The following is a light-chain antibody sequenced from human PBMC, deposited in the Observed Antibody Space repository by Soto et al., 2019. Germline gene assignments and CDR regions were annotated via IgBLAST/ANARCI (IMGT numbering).Light chain of an antibody. CDR3: QQRSNWPSLT. J-gene: IGKJ4*01. CDR1: QSVSSY. CDR2: DAS. V-gene: IGKV3-11*01. Sequence: EIVLTQSPATLCLSPGERATLPCRASQSVSSYLAWYQQKPGQAPRLLIYDASNRATGIPARFSGSGSGTDFTLTISSLEPENFAVYYCQQRSNWPSLTFGGGTKVDIK.